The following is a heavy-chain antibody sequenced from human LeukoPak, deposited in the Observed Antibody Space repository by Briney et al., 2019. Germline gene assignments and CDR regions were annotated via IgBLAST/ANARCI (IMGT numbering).Heavy chain of an antibody. CDR1: GYTFTGYY. D-gene: IGHD3-10*01. CDR3: ARGLMVRGVIYYMDV. CDR2: INPNSGGT. V-gene: IGHV1-2*02. J-gene: IGHJ6*03. Sequence: ASVKVSCKASGYTFTGYYMHWVRQAPGQGLEWMGWINPNSGGTNYAQKFQGRVTMTRDTSISTAHMELSRLRSDDTAVYYCARGLMVRGVIYYMDVWGKGTTVTVSS.